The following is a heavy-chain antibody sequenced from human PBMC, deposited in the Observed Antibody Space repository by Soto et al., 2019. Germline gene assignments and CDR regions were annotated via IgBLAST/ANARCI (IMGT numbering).Heavy chain of an antibody. V-gene: IGHV1-46*01. J-gene: IGHJ5*02. Sequence: ASVKVSCKASGYTFTSYYMHWVRQAPGQGLEWMGIINPSDGSTSYAQKFQGRVTMTRDTSTSTVYMELSSLRSEDTAVYYCARGLLSAYYDSSGYYFLFDPWGQGTLVTVSS. D-gene: IGHD3-22*01. CDR1: GYTFTSYY. CDR3: ARGLLSAYYDSSGYYFLFDP. CDR2: INPSDGST.